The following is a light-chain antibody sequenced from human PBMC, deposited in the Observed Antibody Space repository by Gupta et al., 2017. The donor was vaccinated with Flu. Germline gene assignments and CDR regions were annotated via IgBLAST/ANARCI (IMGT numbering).Light chain of an antibody. J-gene: IGKJ5*01. CDR3: QQCSDWPIT. CDR2: DAS. Sequence: EIVLTQSPATLSLSPGERATLSCRASQSIGSTLAWYQHKPGQTPRLLMYDASNRATGIPARFSGSGSGTDFTLAISSLEPEDFAVYYCQQCSDWPITFGQGTRLDIK. V-gene: IGKV3-11*01. CDR1: QSIGST.